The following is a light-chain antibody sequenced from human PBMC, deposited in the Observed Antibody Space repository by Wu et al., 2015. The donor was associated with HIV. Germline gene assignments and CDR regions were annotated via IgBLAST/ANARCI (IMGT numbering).Light chain of an antibody. CDR1: QSVSSNY. J-gene: IGKJ5*01. Sequence: EIVLTQSPGTLSLSPGERATLSCRASQSVSSNYLAWYQQKPGQAPRLLIYGASSRATGIPDRFSGSGSGTDFTLTISRLEPEDSAVYYCQQYDSSLITFGQGTRLEIK. CDR2: GAS. CDR3: QQYDSSLIT. V-gene: IGKV3-20*01.